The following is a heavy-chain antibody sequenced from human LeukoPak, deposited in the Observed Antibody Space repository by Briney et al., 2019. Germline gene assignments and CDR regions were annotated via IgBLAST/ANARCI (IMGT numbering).Heavy chain of an antibody. Sequence: RPSQTLSLTCTVSGGSISSGSYYWSWLRQPAWKGLEWIGRIYTSGSTNYNPSLKSRVTISVDTSKNQFSLKLSSVTAADTAVYYCARAAVVSGWRNWFDPWGQGTLVTVSS. CDR2: IYTSGST. V-gene: IGHV4-61*02. CDR3: ARAAVVSGWRNWFDP. D-gene: IGHD4-23*01. J-gene: IGHJ5*02. CDR1: GGSISSGSYY.